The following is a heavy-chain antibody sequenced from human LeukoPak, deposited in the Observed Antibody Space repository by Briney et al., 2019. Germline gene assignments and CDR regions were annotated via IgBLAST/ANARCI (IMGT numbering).Heavy chain of an antibody. Sequence: PSETLSLTCTVSGASISRTYWSWLRQSPGKGLECIGHIYTNGATTYNPSLKSRVTISVDTSRNRFSLSLTPVTAADTAVYYCAHMQDFDERSGLGPFDYWGQGALVTVSS. CDR2: IYTNGAT. CDR3: AHMQDFDERSGLGPFDY. V-gene: IGHV4-4*09. J-gene: IGHJ4*02. CDR1: GASISRTY. D-gene: IGHD3-22*01.